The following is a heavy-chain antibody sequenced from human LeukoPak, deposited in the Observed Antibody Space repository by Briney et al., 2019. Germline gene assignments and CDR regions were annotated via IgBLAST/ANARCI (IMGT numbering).Heavy chain of an antibody. J-gene: IGHJ5*02. CDR2: INHSGST. Sequence: SETLSLTCAVYGGSFSGYYWSLIRQPPGKGLEWIGEINHSGSTNYNPSLKSRVTISVDTSKNQFSLKLSSVTAADTAVYYCASDYGDHVWYDPWGQGTLVTVSS. CDR1: GGSFSGYY. CDR3: ASDYGDHVWYDP. V-gene: IGHV4-34*01. D-gene: IGHD4-17*01.